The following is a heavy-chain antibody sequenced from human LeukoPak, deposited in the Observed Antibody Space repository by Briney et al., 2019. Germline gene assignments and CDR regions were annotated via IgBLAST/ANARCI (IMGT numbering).Heavy chain of an antibody. CDR1: GFTSSSYA. CDR3: AKAAAAPGFDF. Sequence: GGSPRLSCAASGFTSSSYALNWVRQAPGKELEWVATVSGSGDRMYHADSVKGRFTISRDNSKNTIYLQMNSLRAEDTALYYCAKAAAAPGFDFWGQGTLVTVSS. D-gene: IGHD6-13*01. J-gene: IGHJ4*02. CDR2: VSGSGDRM. V-gene: IGHV3-23*01.